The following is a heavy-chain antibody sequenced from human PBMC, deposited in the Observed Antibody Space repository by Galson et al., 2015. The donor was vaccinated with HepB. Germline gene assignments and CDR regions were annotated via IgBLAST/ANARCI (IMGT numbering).Heavy chain of an antibody. CDR3: ARWGNSGSYYVMANWFDP. D-gene: IGHD1-26*01. V-gene: IGHV5-10-1*01. Sequence: QSGAEVKKPGESLRISCKGSGYSFTSYWISWVRQMPGKGLEWMGRIDPSDSYTNYSPSFQGHVTISADKSISTAYLQWSSLKASDTAMYYCARWGNSGSYYVMANWFDPWGQGTLVTVSS. J-gene: IGHJ5*02. CDR1: GYSFTSYW. CDR2: IDPSDSYT.